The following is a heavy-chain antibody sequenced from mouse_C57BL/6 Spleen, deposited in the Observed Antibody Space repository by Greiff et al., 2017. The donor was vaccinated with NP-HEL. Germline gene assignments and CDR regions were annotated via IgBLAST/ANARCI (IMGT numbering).Heavy chain of an antibody. Sequence: QVQLQQPGAELVKPGASVKLSCKASGYTFTSYWMHWVKQRPGQGLEWIGMIHPNSGSTNYNEKFKSKATLTVDKSSSTAYMHLSSLTSEDSAVYYCARDSSGPLFAYWGQGTLVTVSA. J-gene: IGHJ3*01. CDR3: ARDSSGPLFAY. CDR1: GYTFTSYW. V-gene: IGHV1-64*01. D-gene: IGHD3-2*02. CDR2: IHPNSGST.